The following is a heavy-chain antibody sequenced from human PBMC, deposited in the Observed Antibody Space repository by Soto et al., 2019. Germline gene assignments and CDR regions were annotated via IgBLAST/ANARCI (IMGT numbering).Heavy chain of an antibody. CDR3: ASALYYYDSSGYPPPRY. CDR2: IIPIFGTA. V-gene: IGHV1-69*13. D-gene: IGHD3-22*01. Sequence: SVKVSCKASGGTFSSYAISWVRQAPGQGLEWMGGIIPIFGTANYAQKFQGRATITADESTSTAYMELSSLRSEDTAVYYCASALYYYDSSGYPPPRYWGQGTLVTVSS. CDR1: GGTFSSYA. J-gene: IGHJ4*02.